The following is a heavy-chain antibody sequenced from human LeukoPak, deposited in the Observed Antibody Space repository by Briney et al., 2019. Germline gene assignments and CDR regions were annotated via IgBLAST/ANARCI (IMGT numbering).Heavy chain of an antibody. CDR3: ARDLGVGATIKFGY. CDR1: GYTFTSYG. D-gene: IGHD1-26*01. Sequence: SVKVSCKASGYTFTSYGISWVRQAPGQGLEWMGRIIPILGIANYAQKFPGRVTITADKSTSTAYMELSSLRSEDTAVYYCARDLGVGATIKFGYWGQGTLVTVSS. J-gene: IGHJ4*02. CDR2: IIPILGIA. V-gene: IGHV1-69*04.